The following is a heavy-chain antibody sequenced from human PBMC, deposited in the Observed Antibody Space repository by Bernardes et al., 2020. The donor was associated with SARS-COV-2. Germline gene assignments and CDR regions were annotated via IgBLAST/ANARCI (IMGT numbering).Heavy chain of an antibody. Sequence: GGSLRLSCAASGFTFDDYAMHWVRQAPGKGLEWVSGISWNSGSIGYADSVKGRFTISRDNAKNSLYLQMNSLRAEDTALYYCATLGVAVSTDYWGQVTLVTVSS. CDR2: ISWNSGSI. V-gene: IGHV3-9*01. D-gene: IGHD6-19*01. CDR1: GFTFDDYA. CDR3: ATLGVAVSTDY. J-gene: IGHJ4*02.